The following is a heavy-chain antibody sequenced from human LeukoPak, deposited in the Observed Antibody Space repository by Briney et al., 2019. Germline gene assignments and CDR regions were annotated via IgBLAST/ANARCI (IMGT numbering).Heavy chain of an antibody. D-gene: IGHD4-17*01. CDR3: ARDEDDYGDYDY. V-gene: IGHV3-7*01. J-gene: IGHJ4*02. CDR1: GFTFSRYW. CDR2: IKEDGSEK. Sequence: GGSLRLSCAASGFTFSRYWMSWVREPPGKGLEWVANIKEDGSEKYYVDSVKGRFTISRDNAKNSLYLQMNSLRAEDTAVYYCARDEDDYGDYDYWGQGTLVTVSS.